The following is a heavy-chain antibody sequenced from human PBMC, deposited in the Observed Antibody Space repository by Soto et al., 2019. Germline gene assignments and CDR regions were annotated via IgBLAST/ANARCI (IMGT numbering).Heavy chain of an antibody. CDR2: INHSGST. D-gene: IGHD6-13*01. Sequence: SETLSLTCAVYGGSFSGYYWSWIRQPPGKGLEWIGEINHSGSTHYNPSLKSRVTISVDTSKNQFSLKLTSVTAADTAVYYCATSYGNAWYTYWGQGAQVTVSS. CDR1: GGSFSGYY. V-gene: IGHV4-34*01. J-gene: IGHJ4*02. CDR3: ATSYGNAWYTY.